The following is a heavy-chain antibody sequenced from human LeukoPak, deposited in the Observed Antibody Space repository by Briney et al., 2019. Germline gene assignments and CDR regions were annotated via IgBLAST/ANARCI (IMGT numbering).Heavy chain of an antibody. CDR2: IYHSGST. CDR1: GYSISSGYY. CDR3: ARVWSGNRNNWFDP. J-gene: IGHJ5*02. D-gene: IGHD3-3*01. Sequence: SETLSLTCTVSGYSISSGYYWGWIRQPPGKGLEWIGSIYHSGSTYYNPSLKSRVTISVDTSKNQFSLKLSSVTAADTAVYYCARVWSGNRNNWFDPWGQGTLVTVSS. V-gene: IGHV4-38-2*02.